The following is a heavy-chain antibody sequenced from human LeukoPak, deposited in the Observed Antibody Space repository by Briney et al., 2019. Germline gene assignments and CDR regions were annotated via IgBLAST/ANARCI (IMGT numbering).Heavy chain of an antibody. D-gene: IGHD3-22*01. V-gene: IGHV4-39*01. Sequence: SETLSLTCTVSGGPLSSNTYYWGWIRQPPGKGLEWIGGISHSGSAYYNPSLKSRVSISVDTSMTQMSLKLSSVTASDTAVYYCASPPSYYYETSGYSHDAFDHWGQGTMITVSS. CDR1: GGPLSSNTYY. CDR2: ISHSGSA. J-gene: IGHJ3*01. CDR3: ASPPSYYYETSGYSHDAFDH.